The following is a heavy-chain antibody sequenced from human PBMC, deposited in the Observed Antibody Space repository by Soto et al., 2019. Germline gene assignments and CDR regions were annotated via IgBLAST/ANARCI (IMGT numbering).Heavy chain of an antibody. CDR1: GGFLSSFA. CDR3: ARGDSSPWFYFDH. Sequence: QVQMEQSGPEVRKPGSSLKVSCKPSGGFLSSFAINWVRQAPGQGLEWMGRIIPIVDVANSAQRFQDRITFTPDKSPGTAYMELSSLRPDDTAVYYCARGDSSPWFYFDHWGLGALVTVSS. J-gene: IGHJ4*02. V-gene: IGHV1-69*04. CDR2: IIPIVDVA. D-gene: IGHD6-13*01.